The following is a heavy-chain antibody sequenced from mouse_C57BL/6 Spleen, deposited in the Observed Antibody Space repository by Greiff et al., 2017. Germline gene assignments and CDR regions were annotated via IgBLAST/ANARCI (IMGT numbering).Heavy chain of an antibody. V-gene: IGHV1-64*01. D-gene: IGHD1-2*01. CDR1: GYTFTSYW. Sequence: VQLQQPGAELVKPGASVKLSCKASGYTFTSYWMHWVQQRPGQGLEWIGMIHPNSGSTNYNEKFKSKATLTVDKSSSTAYMQLRSLTSEDSAVYYCARGGAAIAMDYWGQGTSVTVSS. CDR2: IHPNSGST. CDR3: ARGGAAIAMDY. J-gene: IGHJ4*01.